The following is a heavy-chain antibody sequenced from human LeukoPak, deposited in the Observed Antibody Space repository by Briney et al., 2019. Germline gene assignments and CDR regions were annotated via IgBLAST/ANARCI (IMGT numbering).Heavy chain of an antibody. D-gene: IGHD2-15*01. CDR2: ISYSGST. V-gene: IGHV4-31*03. CDR1: GGSLSSGGYC. Sequence: SETLSLTCTVSGGSLSSGGYCWSWIRQPPGKGLEWVGYISYSGSTYYIPSLKSRVTISVDTSKNQFSLKLSSVTAADTAVYYCARDGCSGGSCYIDYWGQGTLVTVS. CDR3: ARDGCSGGSCYIDY. J-gene: IGHJ4*02.